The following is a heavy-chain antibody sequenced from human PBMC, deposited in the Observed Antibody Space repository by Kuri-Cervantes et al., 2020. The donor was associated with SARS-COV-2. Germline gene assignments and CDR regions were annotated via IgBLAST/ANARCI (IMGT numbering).Heavy chain of an antibody. V-gene: IGHV3-21*04. Sequence: GGSLRLSCEASGFSFSSYSMNWVRQAPGKGLEWVTSISSKSSYRFYADSVKGRFTISSDNSKNTQYLQMDSLRAEDTAVYYCAKSRTGVGDYTDYWGPGTLVTVSS. CDR2: ISSKSSYR. CDR1: GFSFSSYS. D-gene: IGHD1-26*01. CDR3: AKSRTGVGDYTDY. J-gene: IGHJ4*02.